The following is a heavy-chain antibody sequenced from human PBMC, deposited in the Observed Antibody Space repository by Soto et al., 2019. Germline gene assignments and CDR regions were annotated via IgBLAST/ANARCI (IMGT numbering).Heavy chain of an antibody. J-gene: IGHJ4*02. CDR1: GYTFTSYG. CDR3: ARAGVWGARDY. Sequence: QVQLVQSGAEVKKPGASVKVSCKASGYTFTSYGISWVRQAPGQGLEWMGWISAYNGNTNYAQKLQGRVTMTTDTLTSTADMALRTLRSEETAVYYCARAGVWGARDYWGEGTLGSVSS. V-gene: IGHV1-18*01. CDR2: ISAYNGNT. D-gene: IGHD3-16*01.